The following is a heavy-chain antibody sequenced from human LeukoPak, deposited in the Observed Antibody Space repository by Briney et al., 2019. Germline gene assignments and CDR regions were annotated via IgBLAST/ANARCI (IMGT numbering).Heavy chain of an antibody. D-gene: IGHD1-26*01. Sequence: SETLSLTCAVYGGSFSGYYWSWIRQPPGKGLEWIGEINHSGSTNYNPSLKSRVTISVDTSKNQFSLKLSSVTAADTAVYYCARQGVVGATGFDYWGQGTLVTVSP. J-gene: IGHJ4*02. CDR1: GGSFSGYY. V-gene: IGHV4-34*01. CDR2: INHSGST. CDR3: ARQGVVGATGFDY.